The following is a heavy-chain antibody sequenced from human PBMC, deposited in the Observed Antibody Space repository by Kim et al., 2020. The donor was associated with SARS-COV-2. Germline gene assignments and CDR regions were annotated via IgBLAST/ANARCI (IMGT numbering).Heavy chain of an antibody. J-gene: IGHJ4*02. CDR2: IYTSGRT. D-gene: IGHD3-16*02. CDR1: GDSLSSDY. CDR3: ASALGH. V-gene: IGHV4-4*07. Sequence: SETLSLTCTVSGDSLSSDYWSWNRQPAGKGLEWIGRIYTSGRTNYNPSLQSRVTMSVDMSKNQFSLKLSSVSAADTAVYSCASALGHWGQGTLVTISS.